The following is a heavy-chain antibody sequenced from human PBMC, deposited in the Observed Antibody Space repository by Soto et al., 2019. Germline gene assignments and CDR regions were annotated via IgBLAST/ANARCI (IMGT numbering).Heavy chain of an antibody. CDR2: IHYSGST. CDR1: GGSISGSY. CDR3: TKFGRPDAGGYSFDY. D-gene: IGHD2-15*01. V-gene: IGHV4-59*13. J-gene: IGHJ4*02. Sequence: SETLSLTCTVSGGSISGSYWSWIRQTPGKVLEWVGYIHYSGSTNYNPSLKSRVTMSVDSSKNQSSLQLSSVTAADTAVYFCTKFGRPDAGGYSFDYWGPGALATVSS.